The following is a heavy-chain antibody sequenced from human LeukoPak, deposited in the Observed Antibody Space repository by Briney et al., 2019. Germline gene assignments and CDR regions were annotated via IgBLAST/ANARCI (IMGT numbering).Heavy chain of an antibody. Sequence: GASVKVSCKASGYTFTAFFLHWVRQAPGQRLEWMGWINPNSGATDYPQNFQGRVTMTRDTSISTVYMELSSLRSEDTAVYYCATDRYYDSSGYYNFDYWGQGTLVTVSS. CDR1: GYTFTAFF. J-gene: IGHJ4*02. D-gene: IGHD3-22*01. V-gene: IGHV1-2*02. CDR3: ATDRYYDSSGYYNFDY. CDR2: INPNSGAT.